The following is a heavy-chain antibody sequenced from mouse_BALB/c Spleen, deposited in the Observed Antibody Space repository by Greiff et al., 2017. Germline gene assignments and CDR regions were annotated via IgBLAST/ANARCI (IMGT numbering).Heavy chain of an antibody. J-gene: IGHJ4*01. CDR1: GFSLTSYD. D-gene: IGHD2-3*01. CDR3: VRVDDGYPLYYAMDY. CDR2: IWTGGGT. Sequence: VKLQESGPGLVAPSQSLSITCTVSGFSLTSYDISWVRQPPGKGLEWLGVIWTGGGTNYNSAFMSRLSISKDNSKSQVFLKMNSLQTDDTAIYYCVRVDDGYPLYYAMDYWGQGTSVTVSS. V-gene: IGHV2-9-2*01.